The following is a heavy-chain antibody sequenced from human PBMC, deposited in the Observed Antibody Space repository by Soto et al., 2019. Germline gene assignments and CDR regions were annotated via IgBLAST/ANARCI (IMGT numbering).Heavy chain of an antibody. J-gene: IGHJ3*02. V-gene: IGHV3-21*01. CDR2: IRISSSYI. D-gene: IGHD2-15*01. CDR3: AIAEVQRGGGAFDI. Sequence: EVQLVESGGGLVKPGGSPRLSCAASGFTFSIYSMNWVRQAPGKGLEWVSSIRISSSYIYYADSLKGRFTIFRDNAKNSLYLQMNSLRAEDTAVYYCAIAEVQRGGGAFDIWGQGTMVTVSS. CDR1: GFTFSIYS.